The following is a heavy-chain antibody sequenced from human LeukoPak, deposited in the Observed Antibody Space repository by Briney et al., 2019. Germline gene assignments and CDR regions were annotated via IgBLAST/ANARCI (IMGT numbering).Heavy chain of an antibody. J-gene: IGHJ6*04. Sequence: SVKVSCKASGGTFSSYAISWVRQAPGQGLEWMGGIIPIFGTANYAQKFQGRVTITADESTSTAYMELSSLRSEDTAVYYCARGGVPTVQLEYYYYYGMDVWGKGTTVTVSS. V-gene: IGHV1-69*01. CDR3: ARGGVPTVQLEYYYYYGMDV. D-gene: IGHD1-1*01. CDR2: IIPIFGTA. CDR1: GGTFSSYA.